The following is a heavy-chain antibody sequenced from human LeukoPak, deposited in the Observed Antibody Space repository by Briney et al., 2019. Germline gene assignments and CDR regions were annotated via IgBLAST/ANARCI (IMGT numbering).Heavy chain of an antibody. CDR1: GFTFSSYA. CDR3: AKARKYYYYYMDV. CDR2: ISYDGSNK. J-gene: IGHJ6*03. V-gene: IGHV3-30-3*01. Sequence: GGSLRLSCAASGFTFSSYAMHWVRQAPGKGLEWVAVISYDGSNKYYADSVKGRFTISRDNSKNSLYLQMNSLRAEDMALYYCAKARKYYYYYMDVWGKGTPVTVSS.